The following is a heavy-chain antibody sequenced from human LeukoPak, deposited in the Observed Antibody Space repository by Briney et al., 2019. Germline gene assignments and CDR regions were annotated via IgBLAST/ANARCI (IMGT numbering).Heavy chain of an antibody. V-gene: IGHV3-23*01. Sequence: GGSLRLSCAASGFTFSSYAMSWVRQAPGKGLEWVSAISGSGGSTYYADSGKGRFTISRDNSKNTLYLQMTSLRAEDTAVYYCAKDYSGLLLDYYGMDVWGQGTTVTVSS. CDR2: ISGSGGST. J-gene: IGHJ6*02. D-gene: IGHD2-21*02. CDR3: AKDYSGLLLDYYGMDV. CDR1: GFTFSSYA.